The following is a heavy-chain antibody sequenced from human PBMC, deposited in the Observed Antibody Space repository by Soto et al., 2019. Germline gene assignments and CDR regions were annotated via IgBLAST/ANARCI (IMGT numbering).Heavy chain of an antibody. Sequence: GESLKISCKGSGYSFTSYWISWVRQMPGKGLEWMGRIDPSDSYTNYSPSFQGHVTISADKSISTAYLQWSSLKASDTAMYYCARLTIFEVASNYGMDVWGQGTTVTVSS. CDR2: IDPSDSYT. D-gene: IGHD3-3*01. V-gene: IGHV5-10-1*01. J-gene: IGHJ6*02. CDR1: GYSFTSYW. CDR3: ARLTIFEVASNYGMDV.